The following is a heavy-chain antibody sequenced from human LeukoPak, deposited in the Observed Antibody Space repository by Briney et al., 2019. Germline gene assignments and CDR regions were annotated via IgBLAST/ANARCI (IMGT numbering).Heavy chain of an antibody. J-gene: IGHJ4*02. D-gene: IGHD3-10*01. CDR3: VKDRAANLYGSGAFES. CDR1: GFTFDDYG. V-gene: IGHV3-9*01. Sequence: GRSLRLSCAASGFTFDDYGIHWVRQAPGKGLEWVSGIDWNSGALGYADSVKGRFTISRDNAKNSLYLQMNSLRAEDTALYYCVKDRAANLYGSGAFESWGQETLVTVSS. CDR2: IDWNSGAL.